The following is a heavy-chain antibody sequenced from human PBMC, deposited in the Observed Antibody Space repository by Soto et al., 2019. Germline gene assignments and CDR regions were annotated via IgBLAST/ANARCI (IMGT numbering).Heavy chain of an antibody. CDR3: ARVALIGVRGVITRFDP. CDR1: GDSVSSNSAA. CDR2: TYYRSKWYN. D-gene: IGHD3-10*01. J-gene: IGHJ5*02. Sequence: SQTLSLTCAISGDSVSSNSAAWNWIRQSPSRGLEWLGRTYYRSKWYNDYAVSVKSRITINPDTSKNQFSLQLNSVTPEDTAVYYCARVALIGVRGVITRFDPWGQGTLVTVSS. V-gene: IGHV6-1*01.